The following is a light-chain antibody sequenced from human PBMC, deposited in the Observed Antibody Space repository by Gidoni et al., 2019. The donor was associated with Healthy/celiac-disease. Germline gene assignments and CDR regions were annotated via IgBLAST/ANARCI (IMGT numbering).Light chain of an antibody. J-gene: IGKJ1*01. V-gene: IGKV3-15*01. CDR1: QSVSSN. Sequence: EIVMTQSPATLSVSPGERATLSCRASQSVSSNLAWYQQKPGQAPRLLIDGASTRATGIPARFSGSGSGTEFTLTISSLQSEDFAVYYCQQYNNWPPWTFXQXTKVXIK. CDR3: QQYNNWPPWT. CDR2: GAS.